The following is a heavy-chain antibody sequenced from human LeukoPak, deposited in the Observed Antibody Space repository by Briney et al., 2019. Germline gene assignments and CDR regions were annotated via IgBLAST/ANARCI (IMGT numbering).Heavy chain of an antibody. CDR2: TYYSGST. Sequence: SETLSLTCTVSGGSICSYYWSWIRQPPGKGLEWIGYTYYSGSTNYNPSLKSRVTISVDTSKNQFSLKLSSVTAADTAVYYCARDSLAGNVDYWGQGTLVTVSS. V-gene: IGHV4-59*01. D-gene: IGHD1-14*01. CDR3: ARDSLAGNVDY. J-gene: IGHJ4*02. CDR1: GGSICSYY.